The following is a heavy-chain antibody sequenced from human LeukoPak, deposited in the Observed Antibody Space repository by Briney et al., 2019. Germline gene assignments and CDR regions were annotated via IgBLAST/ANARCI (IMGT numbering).Heavy chain of an antibody. D-gene: IGHD6-19*01. J-gene: IGHJ4*02. CDR1: GFTFSSYE. V-gene: IGHV3-48*03. CDR2: ISSSGSTI. CDR3: ARDSSGWFDY. Sequence: PGGSLRLSCAASGFTFSSYEMNWVRQAPGKGLEWVSYISSSGSTIYYADSVKGRFTISRDNSKNTLYLQMNSLRGEDTAVYYCARDSSGWFDYWGQGTLVTVSS.